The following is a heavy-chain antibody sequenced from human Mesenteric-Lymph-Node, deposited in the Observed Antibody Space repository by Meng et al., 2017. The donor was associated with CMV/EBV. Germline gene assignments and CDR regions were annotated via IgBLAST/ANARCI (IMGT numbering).Heavy chain of an antibody. D-gene: IGHD2-2*01. V-gene: IGHV1-3*01. CDR3: ARDLYDIVVVPAATQYYYYGMDV. J-gene: IGHJ6*02. CDR2: INAGNGNT. Sequence: MHWVRQAPGQRLELMGWINAGNGNTKYSQKFQGRVTITRDTSASTAYMELSSLRSEDTAVYYCARDLYDIVVVPAATQYYYYGMDVWGQGTTVTVSS.